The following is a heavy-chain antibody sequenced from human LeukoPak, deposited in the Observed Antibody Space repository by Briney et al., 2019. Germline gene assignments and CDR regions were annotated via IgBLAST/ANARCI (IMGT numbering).Heavy chain of an antibody. V-gene: IGHV3-66*01. CDR1: GFTVSNNY. J-gene: IGHJ3*02. Sequence: GGSLRLSCAASGFTVSNNYMSWVRQAPGKGLEWVSDIYSGGITNYADSVQGRFTISRDSSRNTLYLQMNTLRAEDTAVYYCAGAQMGIGVTGTVFDIWGQGTMVTVSS. CDR2: IYSGGIT. D-gene: IGHD6-19*01. CDR3: AGAQMGIGVTGTVFDI.